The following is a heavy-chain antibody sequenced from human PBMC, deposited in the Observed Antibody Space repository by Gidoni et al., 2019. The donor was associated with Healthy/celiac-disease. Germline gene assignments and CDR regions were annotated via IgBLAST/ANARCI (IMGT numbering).Heavy chain of an antibody. CDR2: INHSGST. CDR3: ARSPRRDSSGYPFDY. CDR1: GGSFSGYY. V-gene: IGHV4-34*01. Sequence: QVQLQQWGAGLLKPSETLSLTCPVYGGSFSGYYWSWIRQPPGKGLEWIGEINHSGSTNYNPSLKSRVTISVDTSKNQFSLKLSSVTAADTAVYYCARSPRRDSSGYPFDYWGQGTLVTVSS. D-gene: IGHD3-22*01. J-gene: IGHJ4*02.